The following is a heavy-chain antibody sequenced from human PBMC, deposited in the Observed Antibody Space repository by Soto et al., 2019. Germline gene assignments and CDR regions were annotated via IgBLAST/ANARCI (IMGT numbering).Heavy chain of an antibody. CDR1: GFTFTNYA. Sequence: EVQLLESGGGLVQPGGSLRLSCAASGFTFTNYAMSWVRQAPGKGLEWVSTISASGGSTYHADSVKGRFTISRDNSKNTLSMQMNSLSDADTAAYYCAKYMRGSGSYYIYGMDVWGQGTTVTVSS. J-gene: IGHJ6*02. CDR2: ISASGGST. V-gene: IGHV3-23*01. CDR3: AKYMRGSGSYYIYGMDV. D-gene: IGHD3-10*01.